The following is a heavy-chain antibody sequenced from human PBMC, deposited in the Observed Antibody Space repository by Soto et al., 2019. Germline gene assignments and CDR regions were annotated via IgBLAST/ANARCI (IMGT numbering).Heavy chain of an antibody. CDR1: GASISSYY. CDR3: ARDTGFWNYDRSGYYPGGFDP. D-gene: IGHD3-22*01. J-gene: IGHJ5*02. Sequence: QVQLQESGPGLVKPSETLSLTCTVSGASISSYYWSWIRQPPGKGLEWIGYIYYSGSTNYNPSLKSRVTISVDTSTNQFSLKLSSVNAADTAVYYCARDTGFWNYDRSGYYPGGFDPWGQGTLVTVSS. V-gene: IGHV4-59*01. CDR2: IYYSGST.